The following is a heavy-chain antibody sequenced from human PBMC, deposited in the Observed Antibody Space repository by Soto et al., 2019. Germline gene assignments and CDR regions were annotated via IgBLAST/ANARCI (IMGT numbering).Heavy chain of an antibody. Sequence: ASVKVSCKTSGYSFSDYGISWVRQAPGQGLEWMGWISGHNGNTNYAQNFQGRMTMTTDTSTNTAYMELRSLRSDDTAVYYCARESVEWLPDPFDYWGQGTWVTVSS. D-gene: IGHD3-3*01. CDR3: ARESVEWLPDPFDY. CDR1: GYSFSDYG. J-gene: IGHJ4*02. V-gene: IGHV1-18*01. CDR2: ISGHNGNT.